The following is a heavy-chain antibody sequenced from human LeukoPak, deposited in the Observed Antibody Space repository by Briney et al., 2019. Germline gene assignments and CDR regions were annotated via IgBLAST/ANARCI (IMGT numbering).Heavy chain of an antibody. V-gene: IGHV3-30*02. CDR3: AKDPVYHRPRYYMDV. D-gene: IGHD2-8*01. J-gene: IGHJ6*03. CDR1: GFTFSSYG. CDR2: IRYDGSNK. Sequence: GGSPRLSCAASGFTFSSYGMHWVRQAPGKGLEWVAFIRYDGSNKYYADSVKGRFTISRDNSKNTLYLQMNSLRAEDTAVYYCAKDPVYHRPRYYMDVWGKGTTVTVSS.